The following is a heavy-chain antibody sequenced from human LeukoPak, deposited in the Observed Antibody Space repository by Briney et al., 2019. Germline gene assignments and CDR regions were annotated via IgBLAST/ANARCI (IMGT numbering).Heavy chain of an antibody. V-gene: IGHV3-30*04. CDR2: ISYDGSNK. CDR1: GFTLSSYA. J-gene: IGHJ4*02. D-gene: IGHD3-16*01. CDR3: ASEIGDGIDY. Sequence: GGSLRLSCAASGFTLSSYAMHWVRQAPGKGLEWVAVISYDGSNKYYADSVKGRFTISRDNSKNTLYLQMNSLRAEDTAVYYCASEIGDGIDYWGQGTLVTVSS.